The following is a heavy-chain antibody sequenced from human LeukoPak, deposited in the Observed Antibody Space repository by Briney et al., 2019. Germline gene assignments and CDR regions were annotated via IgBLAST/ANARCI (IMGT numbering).Heavy chain of an antibody. J-gene: IGHJ2*01. V-gene: IGHV3-13*01. Sequence: PGGSLRLSCVASGSTFSTYDMHWVRQAAGKGLEWVSAIGTGGDTYYPDSVEGRFTISRENAKNSLYLQMNSLRVGDTAVYYCAKEVSDIAATGYFDLWGHGTLVTVSS. CDR3: AKEVSDIAATGYFDL. CDR1: GSTFSTYD. D-gene: IGHD6-13*01. CDR2: IGTGGDT.